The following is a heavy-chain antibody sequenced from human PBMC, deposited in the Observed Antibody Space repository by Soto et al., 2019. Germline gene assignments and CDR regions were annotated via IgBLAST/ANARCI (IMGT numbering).Heavy chain of an antibody. CDR2: ISSSSSYT. V-gene: IGHV3-11*06. Sequence: GGSLRLSCAASGFTFSDYYMSWIRQAPGKGLEWVSYISSSSSYTNYADSVKGRFTISRDNAKNSLYLQMNSLRAEDTAVYYCARASTEQKNTSDVDTATINHFDYWGQGTLVTVSS. J-gene: IGHJ4*02. CDR3: ARASTEQKNTSDVDTATINHFDY. D-gene: IGHD5-18*01. CDR1: GFTFSDYY.